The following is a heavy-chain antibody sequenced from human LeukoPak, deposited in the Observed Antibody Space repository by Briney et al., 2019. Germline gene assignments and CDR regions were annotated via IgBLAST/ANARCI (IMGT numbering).Heavy chain of an antibody. CDR3: AKDRGFGEYFPFFY. V-gene: IGHV3-53*01. CDR2: IYRGGST. CDR1: GFTVSSNH. D-gene: IGHD3-10*01. Sequence: GGSLRLSCAVSGFTVSSNHMSWVRQAPGKGLEWVSVIYRGGSTYYADSVKGRFTISRDNSKNTLFLQMNSLRAEDTAVYYCAKDRGFGEYFPFFYWGQGALVTVSS. J-gene: IGHJ4*02.